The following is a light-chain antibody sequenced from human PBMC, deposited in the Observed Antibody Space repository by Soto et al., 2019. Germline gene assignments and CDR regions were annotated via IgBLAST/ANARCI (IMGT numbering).Light chain of an antibody. J-gene: IGLJ1*01. V-gene: IGLV2-23*01. CDR1: SSDVGSYNL. Sequence: QSALTQPASVSGSPGQSITISCTGTSSDVGSYNLVSWYQQHPGIAPKLMLYEGSKRPPGVTNRFSGSKSGNTASLTISGLQAEDEADYYCCSYAGSRTDVFGPGTKLTVL. CDR3: CSYAGSRTDV. CDR2: EGS.